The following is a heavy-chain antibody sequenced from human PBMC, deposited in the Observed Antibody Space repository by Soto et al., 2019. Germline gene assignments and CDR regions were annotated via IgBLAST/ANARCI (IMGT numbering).Heavy chain of an antibody. Sequence: RGYYRSRIRKHPGKGLEWSGYIYYSGSTYYNPSLKSRVTISVDTSKNQFSLKLSSVTAADTAVYYCARGPLLRLLPPSFGNWAQGTLVTVPS. D-gene: IGHD2-15*01. CDR2: IYYSGST. V-gene: IGHV4-31*02. CDR1: RGYY. J-gene: IGHJ4*02. CDR3: ARGPLLRLLPPSFGN.